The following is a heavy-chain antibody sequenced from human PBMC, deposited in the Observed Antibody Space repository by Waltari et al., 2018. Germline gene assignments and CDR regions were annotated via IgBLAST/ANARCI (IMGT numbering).Heavy chain of an antibody. Sequence: EVQLVESGGGLVKPGGSLRLSCAASGFTFSSYSMNWVRQAPGKGLECVSYISSSSSYIYYADSVKGRFTISRDNAKNSLYLQMNSLRAEDTAVYYCARDDGSGSSFDYWGQGTLVTVSS. CDR3: ARDDGSGSSFDY. CDR2: ISSSSSYI. J-gene: IGHJ4*02. V-gene: IGHV3-21*01. CDR1: GFTFSSYS. D-gene: IGHD6-19*01.